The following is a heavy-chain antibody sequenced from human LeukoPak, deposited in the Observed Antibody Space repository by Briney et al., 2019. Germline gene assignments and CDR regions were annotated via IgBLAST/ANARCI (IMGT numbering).Heavy chain of an antibody. J-gene: IGHJ4*02. Sequence: SETLSLTCAVYGGSFSGNYWSWIRQPPGKGLEWIGEINHSGSTNYNPSLKSRVTISVDTSKNQFSLKLSSVTAADTAVYYCARAEGYGDPNTLDYWGQGTLVTVSS. CDR1: GGSFSGNY. CDR2: INHSGST. CDR3: ARAEGYGDPNTLDY. D-gene: IGHD4-17*01. V-gene: IGHV4-34*01.